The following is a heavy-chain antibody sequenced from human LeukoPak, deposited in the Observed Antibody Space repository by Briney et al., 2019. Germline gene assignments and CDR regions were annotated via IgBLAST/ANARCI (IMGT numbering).Heavy chain of an antibody. V-gene: IGHV3-13*01. CDR3: ARDLAPRQLGLGGEVFDI. CDR2: IGTAGDT. CDR1: GFTFSSYD. J-gene: IGHJ3*02. Sequence: PGGSLRLSCAASGFTFSSYDMHWVRQATGKGLEWVSAIGTAGDTYYPGSVKGRFTISRENAKNSLYLQMNSLRAGDTAVYYCARDLAPRQLGLGGEVFDIWGQGTMVTVSS. D-gene: IGHD6-6*01.